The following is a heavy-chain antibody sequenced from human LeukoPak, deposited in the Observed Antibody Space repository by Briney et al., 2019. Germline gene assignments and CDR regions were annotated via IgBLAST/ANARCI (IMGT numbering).Heavy chain of an antibody. V-gene: IGHV3-33*06. Sequence: GGSLRLSCAASGFTFDTYAMHWVRQAPGEGLEWVAIIWYDGSKKEYADSVKGRFSVSRDNSKNTLDMQMNSLRAEDTAVYYCAKTLVASPGNTGGPWGQGTLVTVSS. CDR1: GFTFDTYA. D-gene: IGHD6-6*01. CDR3: AKTLVASPGNTGGP. CDR2: IWYDGSKK. J-gene: IGHJ5*02.